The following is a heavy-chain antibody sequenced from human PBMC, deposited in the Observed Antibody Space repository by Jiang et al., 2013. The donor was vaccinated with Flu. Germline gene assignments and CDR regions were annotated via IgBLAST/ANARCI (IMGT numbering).Heavy chain of an antibody. D-gene: IGHD3-22*01. V-gene: IGHV4-59*01. CDR3: VGNYYDNSGFFDY. CDR2: VYHSGST. J-gene: IGHJ4*02. Sequence: GPGLVKPSETLSLTCTVSGGSISSYYWSWIRQPPGKGLEWIGYVYHSGSTNYNPSLKSRVTISIDTSKNQFSLKLSSVTAADTAVYYCVGNYYDNSGFFDYWGQGTLVTVSS. CDR1: GGSISSYY.